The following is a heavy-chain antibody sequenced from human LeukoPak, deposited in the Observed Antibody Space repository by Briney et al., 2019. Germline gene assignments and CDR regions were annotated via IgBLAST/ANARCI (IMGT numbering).Heavy chain of an antibody. J-gene: IGHJ6*03. Sequence: GGSLRLSCAASGFTFSSYAMHWVRQAPGKGLEWVAAISYDGSNKYYADSVKGRFTISRDNSKNTLYLQMNSLRAEDTAVYYCARDPSRHFWSGYFAGAPYYMDVWGKGTTVTVSS. CDR1: GFTFSSYA. D-gene: IGHD3-3*02. V-gene: IGHV3-30*04. CDR2: ISYDGSNK. CDR3: ARDPSRHFWSGYFAGAPYYMDV.